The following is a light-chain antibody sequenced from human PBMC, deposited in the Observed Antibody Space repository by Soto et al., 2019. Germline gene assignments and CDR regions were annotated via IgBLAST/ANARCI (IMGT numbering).Light chain of an antibody. CDR3: SSYTSTSTV. V-gene: IGLV2-14*01. J-gene: IGLJ1*01. CDR2: EVS. Sequence: QYALTQPASVSGSPGQSITISCTGTSSDVGAYNYVSWYQQHPGKAPKLMIYEVSNRPSGVSNRFSGSKSANTASLTISGLQAEDEADYYCSSYTSTSTVFGTGTKVTVL. CDR1: SSDVGAYNY.